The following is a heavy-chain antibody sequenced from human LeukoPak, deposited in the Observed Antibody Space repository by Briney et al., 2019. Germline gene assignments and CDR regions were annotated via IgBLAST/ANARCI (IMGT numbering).Heavy chain of an antibody. V-gene: IGHV4-34*01. J-gene: IGHJ3*02. CDR3: ARVSTADAFDI. Sequence: PSETLSLTCAVYGGSFSGYYWSWIRQPPGKGLEWIGQIYYGGSTNYNPSLKSRITISVDTSKNQFSLKLSSVTAADTAVYYCARVSTADAFDIWGQGTMVTVSS. CDR1: GGSFSGYY. D-gene: IGHD4-17*01. CDR2: IYYGGST.